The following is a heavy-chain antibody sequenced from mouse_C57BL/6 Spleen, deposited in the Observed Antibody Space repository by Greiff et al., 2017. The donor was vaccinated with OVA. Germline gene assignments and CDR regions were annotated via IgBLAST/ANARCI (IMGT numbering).Heavy chain of an antibody. CDR1: GFTFSDYG. CDR3: ARSNYVGYFDV. CDR2: ISSGSSTI. D-gene: IGHD2-5*01. J-gene: IGHJ1*03. V-gene: IGHV5-17*01. Sequence: VQLKESGGGLVKPGGSLKLSCAASGFTFSDYGMHWVRQAPEKGLEWVAYISSGSSTIYYADTVKGRFTISRDNAKNTLFLQMTSLRSEDTAMYFCARSNYVGYFDVWGTGTTVTVSS.